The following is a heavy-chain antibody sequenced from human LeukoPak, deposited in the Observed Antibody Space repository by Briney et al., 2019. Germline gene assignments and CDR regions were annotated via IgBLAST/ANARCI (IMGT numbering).Heavy chain of an antibody. CDR2: MNPNSGNT. Sequence: ASVKVSCKASGYTFTSYGINWVRQATGQGLEWMGWMNPNSGNTGFAQTFQGRVTMTRDTSISTAYMELSSLRSEDTAVYYCAKRGDHSNYGMDVWGQGTTVTVSS. J-gene: IGHJ6*02. V-gene: IGHV1-8*02. CDR3: AKRGDHSNYGMDV. D-gene: IGHD2-21*02. CDR1: GYTFTSYG.